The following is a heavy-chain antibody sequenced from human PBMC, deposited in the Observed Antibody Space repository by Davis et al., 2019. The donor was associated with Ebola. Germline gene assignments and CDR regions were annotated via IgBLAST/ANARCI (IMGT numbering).Heavy chain of an antibody. Sequence: PSETLSLTCTVSNYSITAGYYWGWIRQPPGKGLEWIGSVYRSGSAYYNPSLGSRVTISIDTSKNQFSLKLSSVTAADTAVYYCAREFGDFWSGYFPGWFDPWGQGTLVTVSS. J-gene: IGHJ5*02. CDR1: NYSITAGYY. D-gene: IGHD3-3*01. CDR2: VYRSGSA. CDR3: AREFGDFWSGYFPGWFDP. V-gene: IGHV4-38-2*02.